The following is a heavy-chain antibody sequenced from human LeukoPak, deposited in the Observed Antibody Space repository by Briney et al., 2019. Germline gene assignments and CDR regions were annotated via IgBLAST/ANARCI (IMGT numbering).Heavy chain of an antibody. CDR1: GFTFSSYA. CDR2: ISYDGSNK. V-gene: IGHV3-30-3*01. Sequence: GGSLRLSCAASGFTFSSYAMHWVRQAPGKGLGWVAVISYDGSNKYYADSVKGRFTISRDNSKNTLYLQMNSLRAEDTAVYYCAREYSSGWYVRWFDPWGQGTLVTVSS. CDR3: AREYSSGWYVRWFDP. D-gene: IGHD6-19*01. J-gene: IGHJ5*02.